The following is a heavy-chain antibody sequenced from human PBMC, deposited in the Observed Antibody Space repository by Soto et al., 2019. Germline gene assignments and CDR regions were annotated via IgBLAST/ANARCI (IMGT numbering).Heavy chain of an antibody. CDR3: AREGGYDFWSGLLYYFDY. CDR1: GFTFSSYG. V-gene: IGHV3-33*01. Sequence: GGSLRLSCAASGFTFSSYGMHWVRQAPGKGLEWVAVIWYDGSNKYYADSVKGRFTISRDNSKSTLYLQMNSLRAEDTAVYYCAREGGYDFWSGLLYYFDYWGQGTLVTVSS. D-gene: IGHD3-3*01. J-gene: IGHJ4*02. CDR2: IWYDGSNK.